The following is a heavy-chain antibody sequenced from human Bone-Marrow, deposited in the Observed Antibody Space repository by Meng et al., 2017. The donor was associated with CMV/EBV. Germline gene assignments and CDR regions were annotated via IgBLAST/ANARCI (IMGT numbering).Heavy chain of an antibody. Sequence: SETLSLTCIVSGGSIYNNSFYWGWVRQPPGKGLEWIGSIHYSGTSYYSPSLKSRVTISVDTSKNLFSLRLSSVAATDTAVYFCTRERADLVLVPPEINFWGQGTLVTVSS. V-gene: IGHV4-39*02. D-gene: IGHD2-2*01. J-gene: IGHJ4*02. CDR2: IHYSGTS. CDR1: GGSIYNNSFY. CDR3: TRERADLVLVPPEINF.